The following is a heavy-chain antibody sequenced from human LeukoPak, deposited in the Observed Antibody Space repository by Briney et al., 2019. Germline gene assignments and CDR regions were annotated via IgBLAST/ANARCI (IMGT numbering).Heavy chain of an antibody. CDR2: ISSSGSI. CDR1: GFTFSSYE. V-gene: IGHV3-48*03. Sequence: PGGSLRLSCAASGFTFSSYEMHWVRQAPGKGGEWISYISSSGSISYADSVKGRFTISRDNAKNSLYLQMNSLRVEDTAVYYCARGRDHYYGMDVWGQGTTVTVSS. D-gene: IGHD2-15*01. J-gene: IGHJ6*02. CDR3: ARGRDHYYGMDV.